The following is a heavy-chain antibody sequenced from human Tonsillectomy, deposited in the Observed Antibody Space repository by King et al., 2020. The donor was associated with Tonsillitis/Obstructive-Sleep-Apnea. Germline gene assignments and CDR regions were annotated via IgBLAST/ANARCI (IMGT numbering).Heavy chain of an antibody. J-gene: IGHJ6*03. V-gene: IGHV1-8*01. CDR3: ARGAFVDDSRVYYYRYYYCYVDV. Sequence: QLVQSGAEVKKPGASVKVSCKASGYTFTSNDINWVRQATGQGLEWMGWMNPNSGNTGYAQKFQGRVTMTRNTSISTAYMKRSSLRCEDPAVYYCARGAFVDDSRVYYYRYYYCYVDVWGQGAPVTVSS. CDR2: MNPNSGNT. CDR1: GYTFTSND. D-gene: IGHD3-22*01.